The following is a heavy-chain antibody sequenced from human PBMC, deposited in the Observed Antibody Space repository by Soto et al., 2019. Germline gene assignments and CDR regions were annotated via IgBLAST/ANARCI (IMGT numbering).Heavy chain of an antibody. Sequence: ASVKVSCKASGGTFSSYTISWVRQAPGQGLEWMGRIIPILGIANYAQKFQGRVTITAAKSTSTAYMELSGLRSEDTAVYYCARSVGITMVRGDMDVWGKGTTVTVSS. V-gene: IGHV1-69*02. CDR3: ARSVGITMVRGDMDV. D-gene: IGHD3-10*01. CDR1: GGTFSSYT. J-gene: IGHJ6*03. CDR2: IIPILGIA.